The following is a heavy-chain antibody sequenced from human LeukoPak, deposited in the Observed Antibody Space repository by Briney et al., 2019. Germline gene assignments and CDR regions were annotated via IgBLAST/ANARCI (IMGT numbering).Heavy chain of an antibody. V-gene: IGHV3-23*01. CDR2: ISGDGAYT. D-gene: IGHD3-10*01. CDR3: ATGRYGEILFDY. J-gene: IGHJ4*02. CDR1: GFTFSNSG. Sequence: GGSLRPSCAASGFTFSNSGMSWVRQAPGKGLEWVSGISGDGAYTHYADSVKGRFTISRDNSKNTLDLQMNSLRADDTAVYYCATGRYGEILFDYWGQGTLVTVSS.